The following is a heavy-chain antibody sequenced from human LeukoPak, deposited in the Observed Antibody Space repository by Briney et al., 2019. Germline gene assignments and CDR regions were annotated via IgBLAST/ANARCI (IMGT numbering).Heavy chain of an antibody. Sequence: SETLSLTCTVSGGSISSYYWSWIRQPPGKGLEWIGYIYYSGSTNYNPSLKSRVTISVDKSKNQLSLNLSSVTAADTAVYFCARDLGGNPRHYYYAMDVWGQGTTVTVSS. V-gene: IGHV4-59*12. J-gene: IGHJ6*02. CDR1: GGSISSYY. CDR3: ARDLGGNPRHYYYAMDV. CDR2: IYYSGST. D-gene: IGHD1-14*01.